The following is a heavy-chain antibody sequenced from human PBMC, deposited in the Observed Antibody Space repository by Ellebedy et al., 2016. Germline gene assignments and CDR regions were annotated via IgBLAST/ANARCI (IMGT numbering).Heavy chain of an antibody. CDR1: GFTFRNFF. CDR2: ISGDGDTT. CDR3: YYGHYSGF. V-gene: IGHV3-23*01. J-gene: IGHJ4*02. Sequence: GGSLRLSXVASGFTFRNFFMSWVRQAPGGGLEWISTISGDGDTTFSADSVKGRFTISRDNFRYTLYLQMDSLTAADTAVYYCYYGHYSGFWGQGTLVTVSS. D-gene: IGHD4-17*01.